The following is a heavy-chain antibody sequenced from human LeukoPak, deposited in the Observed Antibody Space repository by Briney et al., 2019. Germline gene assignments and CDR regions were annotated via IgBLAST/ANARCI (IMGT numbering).Heavy chain of an antibody. CDR3: ARRTPMIAVNALDI. CDR2: IYYSGST. Sequence: SETLSLTCTVYGGSISSSSYYWGWLRQPPGKGLKWIGSIYYSGSTHYNPSLKSRVTISVHTSKNQFSLKLSSVTAADTAVYYCARRTPMIAVNALDIWGRGTMVTVSS. J-gene: IGHJ3*02. CDR1: GGSISSSSYY. V-gene: IGHV4-39*01. D-gene: IGHD3-22*01.